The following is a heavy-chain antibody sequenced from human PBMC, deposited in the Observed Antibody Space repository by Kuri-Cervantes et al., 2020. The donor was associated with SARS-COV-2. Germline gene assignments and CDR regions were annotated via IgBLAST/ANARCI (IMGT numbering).Heavy chain of an antibody. CDR2: ISGSGGST. CDR3: AKDLSGSYYFDY. J-gene: IGHJ4*02. D-gene: IGHD1-26*01. CDR1: EFTFSDYA. V-gene: IGHV3-23*01. Sequence: GGSLRLSCAASEFTFSDYAMGWVRQAPGKGLEWVSAISGSGGSTYYADSVKGRFTISRDNSKNTLYLQMNSLRAEDTAVYYCAKDLSGSYYFDYWGQGTLVTVSS.